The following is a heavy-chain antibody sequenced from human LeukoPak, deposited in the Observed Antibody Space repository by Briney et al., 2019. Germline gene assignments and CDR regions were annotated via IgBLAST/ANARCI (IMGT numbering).Heavy chain of an antibody. CDR1: GGSISSYY. V-gene: IGHV4-59*01. D-gene: IGHD1-26*01. CDR3: ARDGIYGMDV. J-gene: IGHJ6*02. Sequence: SETLSLTCTVSGGSISSYYWSWIRQPPGKGLGWIGYIYYSGSTNYNPSLKSRVTISVDTSKNQFSLKLSSVTAADTAVYYCARDGIYGMDVWGQGTTVTVSS. CDR2: IYYSGST.